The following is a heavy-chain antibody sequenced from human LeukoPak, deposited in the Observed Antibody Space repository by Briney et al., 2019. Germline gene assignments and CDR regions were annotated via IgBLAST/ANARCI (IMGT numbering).Heavy chain of an antibody. J-gene: IGHJ5*01. V-gene: IGHV3-7*01. CDR3: AKEGAYPIITYDS. Sequence: GGSLRLSCAASGFGFSRYWMNWVRQAPGKGLEWVANIKGDGHEKNYVDSVKGRFSIFRDNARNSLYLQMDSLRAEDTAVYYCAKEGAYPIITYDSWGQGALVTVSS. CDR2: IKGDGHEK. D-gene: IGHD3-10*01. CDR1: GFGFSRYW.